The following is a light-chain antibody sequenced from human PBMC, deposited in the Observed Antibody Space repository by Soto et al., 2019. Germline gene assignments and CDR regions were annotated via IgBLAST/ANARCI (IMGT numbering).Light chain of an antibody. V-gene: IGLV2-23*01. J-gene: IGLJ2*01. CDR2: EGS. CDR1: SSDVGSYNL. CDR3: CSYAGSSTDVV. Sequence: QSALTQPASVSGSPGQSSTISCTGTSSDVGSYNLVSWYQQHPGKAPKLMIYEGSKRPSGVSNRFSGSKSGNMASLTISGLQAEDEADYYCCSYAGSSTDVVFGGGTKLTVL.